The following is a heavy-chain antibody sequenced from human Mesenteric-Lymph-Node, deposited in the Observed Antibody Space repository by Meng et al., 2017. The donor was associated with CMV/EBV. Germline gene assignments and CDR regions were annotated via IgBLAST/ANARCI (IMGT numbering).Heavy chain of an antibody. CDR3: VTSPSDILTGSLYY. J-gene: IGHJ4*02. CDR1: GFTFLDYS. CDR2: IRSRTYAKTK. Sequence: GESLKISCVASGFTFLDYSLSWVRQAPGKGLEWVGLIRSRTYAKTKEYAASVKGRFTISTDDSRGIAYLQMNSLKTEDTAVYYCVTSPSDILTGSLYYWGQGTLVTVSS. V-gene: IGHV3-49*04. D-gene: IGHD3-9*01.